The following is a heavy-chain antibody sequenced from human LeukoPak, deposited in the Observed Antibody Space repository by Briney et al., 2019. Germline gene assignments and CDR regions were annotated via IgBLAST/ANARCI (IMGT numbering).Heavy chain of an antibody. CDR2: VHYSGTT. Sequence: SETLSLTCTVSGVSISSSNNFWGWIRQPPGKGLEWIGSVHYSGTTCYIPSLKSRVTISVDTSKNQFSLKLSSVTAADTAVYYCARHEEEDGYNAKTFGYWGQGTLVTVSS. CDR3: ARHEEEDGYNAKTFGY. J-gene: IGHJ4*02. D-gene: IGHD5-24*01. CDR1: GVSISSSNNF. V-gene: IGHV4-39*01.